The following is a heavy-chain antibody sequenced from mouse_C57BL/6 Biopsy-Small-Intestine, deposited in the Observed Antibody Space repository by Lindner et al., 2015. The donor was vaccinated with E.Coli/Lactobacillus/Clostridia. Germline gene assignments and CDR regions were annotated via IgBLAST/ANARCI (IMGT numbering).Heavy chain of an antibody. CDR3: ARHFGLVKNYFYYYGMDV. CDR1: TFSGFY. D-gene: IGHD1-1*02. Sequence: SVKVSCKATFSGFYIHWVRQAPGQGLEWMGWINPDNGDTNYPQKFQGRVTLTSDTSTNTVYMELSRLTSDDTAIYYCARHFGLVKNYFYYYGMDVWGQGSTVTVSS. V-gene: IGHV1-53*01. J-gene: IGHJ1*01. CDR2: INPDNGDT.